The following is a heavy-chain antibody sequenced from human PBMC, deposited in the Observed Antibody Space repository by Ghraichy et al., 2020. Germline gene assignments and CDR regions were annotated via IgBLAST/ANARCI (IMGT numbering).Heavy chain of an antibody. CDR1: GFTFSSYS. J-gene: IGHJ4*02. Sequence: GGSLRLSCAASGFTFSSYSMNWVRQAPGKGLEWVSSISSSSSYIYYADSVKGRFTISRDNAKNSLYLQMNSLRAEDTAVYYCAREPSSGSEGLDYWGQGTLVTVSS. D-gene: IGHD6-19*01. V-gene: IGHV3-21*01. CDR3: AREPSSGSEGLDY. CDR2: ISSSSSYI.